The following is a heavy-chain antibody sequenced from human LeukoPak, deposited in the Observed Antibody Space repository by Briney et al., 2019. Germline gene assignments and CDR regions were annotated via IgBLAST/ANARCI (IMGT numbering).Heavy chain of an antibody. D-gene: IGHD3-10*01. CDR3: AKRSGGLADYYYYYYMDV. CDR1: GFTFRNYW. CDR2: ISTSGSTI. V-gene: IGHV3-11*04. J-gene: IGHJ6*03. Sequence: GGSLRLSCAASGFTFRNYWMSWVRQAPGKGLEWVSYISTSGSTIFYADSVKGRFTISRDNAKNSLYLQMNSLRAEDTAVYYCAKRSGGLADYYYYYYMDVWGKGTTVTVSS.